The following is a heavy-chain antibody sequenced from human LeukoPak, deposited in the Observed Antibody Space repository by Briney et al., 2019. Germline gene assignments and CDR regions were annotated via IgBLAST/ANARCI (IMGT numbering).Heavy chain of an antibody. Sequence: SETLSLTCAVSGGSISSSNWWSWVRQPPGKGLEWIGEIYHSGSTNYNPSLKSRVTISVDKSKNQFSLKLSSVTAADTAVYYCARDRITGTPSFDYWGQGTLATVSS. V-gene: IGHV4-4*02. J-gene: IGHJ4*02. D-gene: IGHD1-7*01. CDR3: ARDRITGTPSFDY. CDR2: IYHSGST. CDR1: GGSISSSNW.